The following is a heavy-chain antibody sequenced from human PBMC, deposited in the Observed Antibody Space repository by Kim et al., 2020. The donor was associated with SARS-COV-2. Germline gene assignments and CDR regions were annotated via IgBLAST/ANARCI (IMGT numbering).Heavy chain of an antibody. CDR2: T. Sequence: TIYAQKFQRRVTMTEDTCTDTAYMELSSLRSEDTAVYYCATRRKWLGFDPWGQGTLVTVSS. CDR3: ATRRKWLGFDP. V-gene: IGHV1-24*01. D-gene: IGHD6-19*01. J-gene: IGHJ5*02.